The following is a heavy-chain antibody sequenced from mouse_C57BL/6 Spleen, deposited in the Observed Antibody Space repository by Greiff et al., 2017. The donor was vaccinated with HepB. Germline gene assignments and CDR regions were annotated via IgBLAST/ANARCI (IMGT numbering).Heavy chain of an antibody. Sequence: VQLKESGGGLVQPGGSLKLSCAASGFTFSSYGMSWVRQTPDKRLELVATINSNGGSTYYPDSVRGRFTISRDTAKNTLYLQMSSLKSEDTARYYWASMARTINWGQGTTRTVSS. CDR3: ASMARTIN. CDR2: INSNGGST. CDR1: GFTFSSYG. J-gene: IGHJ2*01. V-gene: IGHV5-6-3*01.